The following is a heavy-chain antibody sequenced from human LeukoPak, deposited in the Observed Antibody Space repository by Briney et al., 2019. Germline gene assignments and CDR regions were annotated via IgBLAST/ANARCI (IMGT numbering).Heavy chain of an antibody. J-gene: IGHJ4*02. CDR2: VNPIFGTA. D-gene: IGHD2-21*02. V-gene: IGHV1-69*13. Sequence: ASVKVSCKASGGTFSSYAISWVRQAPGQGLEWMGGVNPIFGTANYAQKFQGRVTITADESTSTAYMELSSLRSEDTAVYYCARGRAYCGGDCYLQIDYWGQGTLVTVSS. CDR1: GGTFSSYA. CDR3: ARGRAYCGGDCYLQIDY.